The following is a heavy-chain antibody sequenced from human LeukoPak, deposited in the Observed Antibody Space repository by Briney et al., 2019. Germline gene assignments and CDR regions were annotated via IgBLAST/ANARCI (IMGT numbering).Heavy chain of an antibody. Sequence: GGSLRLSCAASGFTFSSYEMNWVRQAPGKGLEWVSYISSGGSAIYYADSVKGRFTISRDNAKNSLYLQMNSLRADDTAVYYCARGGHDPGVPFDIWGQGTMVTVSS. CDR3: ARGGHDPGVPFDI. D-gene: IGHD1-1*01. CDR2: ISSGGSAI. V-gene: IGHV3-48*03. J-gene: IGHJ3*02. CDR1: GFTFSSYE.